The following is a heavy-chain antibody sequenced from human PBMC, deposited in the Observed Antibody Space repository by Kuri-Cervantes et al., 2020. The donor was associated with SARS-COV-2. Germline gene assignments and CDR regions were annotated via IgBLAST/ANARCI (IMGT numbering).Heavy chain of an antibody. CDR1: GFTFNNYA. CDR3: AKDKGFGELFFDY. V-gene: IGHV3-23*01. CDR2: ISCDGDRA. J-gene: IGHJ4*02. D-gene: IGHD3-10*01. Sequence: GESLKISCTASGFTFNNYAMRWVRQAPGKGLEWVSGISCDGDRADYADSVKGRFTISRDNSKNMLYLQMNSLRAEDTAVYYCAKDKGFGELFFDYWGQGTLVTVSS.